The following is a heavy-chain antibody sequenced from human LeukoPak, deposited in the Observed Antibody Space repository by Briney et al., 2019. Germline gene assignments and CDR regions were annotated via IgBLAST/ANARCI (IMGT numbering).Heavy chain of an antibody. Sequence: SETLSLTCTVSGGSISSYYWSWIRQPPGKGLEWIGYIYCSGSTNYNPSLKSRVTISVDTSKSQFSLKLSSVTAADTAVYYCARDHSSDGWFDPWGQGTLVTVSS. CDR1: GGSISSYY. CDR3: ARDHSSDGWFDP. J-gene: IGHJ5*02. V-gene: IGHV4-59*01. CDR2: IYCSGST. D-gene: IGHD6-19*01.